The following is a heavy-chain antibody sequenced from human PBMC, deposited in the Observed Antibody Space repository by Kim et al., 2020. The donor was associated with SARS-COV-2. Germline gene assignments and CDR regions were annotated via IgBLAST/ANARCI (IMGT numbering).Heavy chain of an antibody. CDR1: GDSVSSGSYY. CDR2: MHYGGRT. D-gene: IGHD3-22*01. Sequence: SETLSLTCTVSGDSVSSGSYYWTWIRQPPGKGLEWIAYMHYGGRTNHNPSLKSRVTISLDTSKNQFSLKLSSVTGADTAVYYCARVHIVGYYYFDSWGQG. V-gene: IGHV4-61*01. CDR3: ARVHIVGYYYFDS. J-gene: IGHJ4*02.